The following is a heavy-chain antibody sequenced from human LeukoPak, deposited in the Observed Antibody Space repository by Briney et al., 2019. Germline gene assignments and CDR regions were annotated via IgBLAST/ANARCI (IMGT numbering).Heavy chain of an antibody. V-gene: IGHV1-2*02. Sequence: GASVKVSCKASGYTFTGYYMHWVRQAPGQGLEWMGWINPNSGGTNYAQKFQGRVTMTRDTSISTAYMELSRLRSDDTAVYYCARDNTQPLKGYDSSGADFDYWGQGTLVTVSS. CDR1: GYTFTGYY. J-gene: IGHJ4*02. CDR2: INPNSGGT. CDR3: ARDNTQPLKGYDSSGADFDY. D-gene: IGHD3-22*01.